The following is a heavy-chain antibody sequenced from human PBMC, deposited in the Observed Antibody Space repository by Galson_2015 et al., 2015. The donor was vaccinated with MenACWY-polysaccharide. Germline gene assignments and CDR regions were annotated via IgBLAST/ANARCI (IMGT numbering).Heavy chain of an antibody. CDR2: MYYSGST. J-gene: IGHJ5*02. D-gene: IGHD5-18*01. V-gene: IGHV4-31*03. CDR3: ARRIPLWYQFDP. CDR1: GGSISSGGYY. Sequence: PLSLTCTVSGGSISSGGYYWSWIRQHPGKSLEWIGNMYYSGSTYYNPSLQSRVTISVDTSKNQFSLKLNSVTAADTAVYYCARRIPLWYQFDPWSQGTLVTVSS.